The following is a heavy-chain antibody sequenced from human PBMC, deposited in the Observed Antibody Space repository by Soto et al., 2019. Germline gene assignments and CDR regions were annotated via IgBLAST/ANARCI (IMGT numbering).Heavy chain of an antibody. J-gene: IGHJ6*02. CDR3: AREQWELLSYYYYGMDV. CDR1: GFTFSSYS. V-gene: IGHV3-48*01. CDR2: ISSSSSTI. Sequence: HPGGSLRLSCAASGFTFSSYSMNWVRQAPGKGLEWVSYISSSSSTIYYADSVKGRFTISRDNAKNSLYLQMNSLRAEDTAVYYCAREQWELLSYYYYGMDVWGQGTTVTVSS. D-gene: IGHD1-26*01.